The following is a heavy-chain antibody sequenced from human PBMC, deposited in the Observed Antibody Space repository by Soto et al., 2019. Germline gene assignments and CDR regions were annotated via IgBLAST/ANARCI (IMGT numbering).Heavy chain of an antibody. CDR2: IYPGDSDT. CDR1: GYSFTSYW. CDR3: AKGKISTTTYTSFDS. Sequence: GGALKNSCKGSGYSFTSYWIGWVRQMPGKGLEWMGIIYPGDSDTRYSPSFQGQVAFSADKSISTAYLQMNSLRAEDTAVYYCAKGKISTTTYTSFDSWGQGTLVTVSS. V-gene: IGHV5-51*01. J-gene: IGHJ5*01. D-gene: IGHD1-26*01.